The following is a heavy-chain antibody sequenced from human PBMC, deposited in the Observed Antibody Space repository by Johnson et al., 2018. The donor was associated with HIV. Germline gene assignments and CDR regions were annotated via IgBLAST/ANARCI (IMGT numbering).Heavy chain of an antibody. V-gene: IGHV3-30*04. J-gene: IGHJ3*02. D-gene: IGHD1-26*01. CDR3: AKAVGGYAFDI. Sequence: QMQLVESGGGVVQPGRSLRLSCAASGFTFSSYAMHWVRQAPGKGLEWVAVISYDGSKKYYPDSVKGRFTISRDNAKNSLYLQMNSLRVEDTAVYYCAKAVGGYAFDIWGQGTMVTVSS. CDR2: ISYDGSKK. CDR1: GFTFSSYA.